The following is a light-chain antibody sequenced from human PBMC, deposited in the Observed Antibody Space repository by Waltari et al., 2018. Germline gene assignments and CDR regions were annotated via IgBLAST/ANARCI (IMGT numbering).Light chain of an antibody. V-gene: IGLV2-14*01. CDR3: SSQSSNDVVL. J-gene: IGLJ2*01. Sequence: QSALTQPASVSGSPGQSVTIFCAGTSNDVGGYNSVSWYQEHPGQAPRVIIYDVSDRPSVVSDRFSGSKSGNTASLTISGLQAEDDADYYCSSQSSNDVVLFGGGTKLTVL. CDR2: DVS. CDR1: SNDVGGYNS.